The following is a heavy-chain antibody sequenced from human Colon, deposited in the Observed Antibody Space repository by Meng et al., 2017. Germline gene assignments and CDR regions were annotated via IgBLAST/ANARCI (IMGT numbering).Heavy chain of an antibody. V-gene: IGHV1-2*02. CDR1: GYTFTGYY. D-gene: IGHD3-10*01. Sequence: QGQLVQSGGEGKNPGGSVKVSCKASGYTFTGYYVHWVRQAPGQGLECMGWINPNSGVTNYAQKFQDRVTMTRDTSITTAYMELSNLRSDDTAVYYCFVWFGESSTSFNHWGQGSLVTVSS. CDR2: INPNSGVT. J-gene: IGHJ4*02. CDR3: FVWFGESSTSFNH.